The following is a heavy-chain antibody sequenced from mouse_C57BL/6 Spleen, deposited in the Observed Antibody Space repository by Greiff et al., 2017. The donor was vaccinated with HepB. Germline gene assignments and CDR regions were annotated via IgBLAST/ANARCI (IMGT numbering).Heavy chain of an antibody. D-gene: IGHD2-5*01. Sequence: QVQLQQPGAELVRPGASVKLSCKASGYTFTDYYINWVKQRPGQGLEWIARIYPGSGNTYYNEKFKGKATLTAEKSSSTAYMQLSSLTSEDAAVYLCGGMWYSNYDWWFDVWGTGTMVTVSS. CDR2: IYPGSGNT. J-gene: IGHJ1*03. CDR1: GYTFTDYY. V-gene: IGHV1-76*01. CDR3: GGMWYSNYDWWFDV.